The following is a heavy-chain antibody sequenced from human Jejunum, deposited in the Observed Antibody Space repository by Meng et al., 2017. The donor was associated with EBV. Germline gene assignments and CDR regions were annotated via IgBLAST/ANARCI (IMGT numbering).Heavy chain of an antibody. CDR3: ARYGSGYFPALWY. D-gene: IGHD3-3*01. J-gene: IGHJ4*02. Sequence: GPGPGLLKPPGTLPPPCAVPGDSSSSSTWWSWVRQPPGKGLEWIGEIYHSGSTNYNPSLKSRVTISVDKSKNQFSLKLSPVTAADTAVYYCARYGSGYFPALWYWGQGTLVTVSS. V-gene: IGHV4-4*03. CDR1: GDSSSSSTW. CDR2: IYHSGST.